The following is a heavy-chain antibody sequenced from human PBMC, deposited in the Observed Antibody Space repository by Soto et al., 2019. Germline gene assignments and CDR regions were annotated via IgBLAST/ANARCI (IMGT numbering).Heavy chain of an antibody. CDR2: ISCSGGST. V-gene: IGHV3-23*01. Sequence: SRVSKPKGKGLEWVSAISCSGGSTYYADSVKGRFTISRDNSGHTLFLTLKSLRVDDTAIYYCAKLAPELSTSPRYFASLG. J-gene: IGHJ4*03. D-gene: IGHD1-7*01. CDR3: AKLAPELSTSPRYFAS.